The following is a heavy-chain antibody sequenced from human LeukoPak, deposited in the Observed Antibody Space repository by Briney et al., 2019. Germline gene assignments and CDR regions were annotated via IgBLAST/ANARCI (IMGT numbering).Heavy chain of an antibody. Sequence: ASVKVSCKASVYTFISYGISWVRQAPGQGLEWMGWISGYNGNTNYAQNLQGRVTMTTDTSTSTAYMELRSLRSDDTAVHYCARGLGVVTAQSEQPKPRYFDLWGRGTQVTVSS. V-gene: IGHV1-18*01. CDR1: VYTFISYG. CDR2: ISGYNGNT. CDR3: ARGLGVVTAQSEQPKPRYFDL. J-gene: IGHJ2*01. D-gene: IGHD2-21*02.